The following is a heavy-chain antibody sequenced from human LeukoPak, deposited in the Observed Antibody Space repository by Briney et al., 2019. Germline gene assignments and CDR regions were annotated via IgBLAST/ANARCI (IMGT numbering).Heavy chain of an antibody. D-gene: IGHD6-19*01. V-gene: IGHV3-30*04. CDR3: ARDFTDSSGWHYDAFDI. CDR1: GFTFSSYA. J-gene: IGHJ3*02. Sequence: GGSLRLSCAASGFTFSSYAMHWVRQAPGKGLEWVAVISYDGSNKYYADSVKGRFTISRDNSKNTLYLQMNSLRAEDTAVYYCARDFTDSSGWHYDAFDIWAKGQWSPSLQ. CDR2: ISYDGSNK.